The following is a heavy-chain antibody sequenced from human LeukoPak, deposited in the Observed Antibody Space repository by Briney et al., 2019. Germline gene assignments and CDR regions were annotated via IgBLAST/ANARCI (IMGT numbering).Heavy chain of an antibody. CDR1: GYTFTGYY. CDR2: INPNSGGT. Sequence: ASVKVSCKASGYTFTGYYMHWVQQAPGQGLEWMGWINPNSGGTNYAQKFQGRVTMTRDTSISTAYMELSRLRSDDTAVYYCARGTGYSSRHDYWGQGTLVTVSS. CDR3: ARGTGYSSRHDY. J-gene: IGHJ4*02. V-gene: IGHV1-2*02. D-gene: IGHD6-13*01.